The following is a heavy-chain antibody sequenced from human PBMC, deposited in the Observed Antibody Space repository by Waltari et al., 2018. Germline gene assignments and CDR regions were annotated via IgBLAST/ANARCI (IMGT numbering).Heavy chain of an antibody. Sequence: QVQLVQSGAEVKKPGASVKVCCKASGYTFTGYYMHWVRQAAGQGLEWMGGINPNIGSPNYAQKVQGRDTLTSEPSISTAYMARSRLRSDDTAVYYCARAAAYYDSSGYYYYWGQGTLVTVSS. V-gene: IGHV1-2*02. CDR3: ARAAAYYDSSGYYYY. D-gene: IGHD3-22*01. CDR2: INPNIGSP. CDR1: GYTFTGYY. J-gene: IGHJ4*02.